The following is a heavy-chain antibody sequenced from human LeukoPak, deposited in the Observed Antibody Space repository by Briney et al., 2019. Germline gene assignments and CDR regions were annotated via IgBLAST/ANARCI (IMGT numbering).Heavy chain of an antibody. D-gene: IGHD2-2*01. CDR1: GGTFSSYA. CDR2: IIPIFDTA. Sequence: SVKVSCKASGGTFSSYAISWVRQAPGQGLEWMGGIIPIFDTANYAQKFQGRVTITADESTSTAYMELSSLRSEDTAVYYCAARPGCSSTSCYVVYWGQGTLVTVSS. CDR3: AARPGCSSTSCYVVY. J-gene: IGHJ4*02. V-gene: IGHV1-69*13.